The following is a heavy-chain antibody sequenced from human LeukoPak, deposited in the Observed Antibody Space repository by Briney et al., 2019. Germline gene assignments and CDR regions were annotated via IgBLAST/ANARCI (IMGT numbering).Heavy chain of an antibody. CDR3: ARGNRITMIVVVITSADY. Sequence: ASVKVSCKASGYTFTGYYMHWVRQAPGQGREWMGWINPNSGGTNYAQKFQGRVTMTRDTSISTAYMELSRLRSDDTAVYYCARGNRITMIVVVITSADYRGQGTLVTVSS. J-gene: IGHJ4*02. D-gene: IGHD3-22*01. CDR2: INPNSGGT. CDR1: GYTFTGYY. V-gene: IGHV1-2*02.